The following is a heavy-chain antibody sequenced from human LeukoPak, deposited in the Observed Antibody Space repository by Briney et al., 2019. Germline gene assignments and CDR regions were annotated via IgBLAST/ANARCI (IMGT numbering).Heavy chain of an antibody. D-gene: IGHD3-10*01. CDR1: GFTFSSYW. CDR3: ARDSGDRASDAFDI. Sequence: GGSLRLSCAASGFTFSSYWMHWVRHAPGKGLVWVSRINTDGSSTSYADSVKGRFTISRDNAKNTLYLQMNSLRAEDTAVYYCARDSGDRASDAFDIWGQGTMVTVSS. J-gene: IGHJ3*02. V-gene: IGHV3-74*01. CDR2: INTDGSST.